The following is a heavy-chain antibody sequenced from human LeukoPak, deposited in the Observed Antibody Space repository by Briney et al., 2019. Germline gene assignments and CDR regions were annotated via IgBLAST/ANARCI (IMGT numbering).Heavy chain of an antibody. CDR3: ARDKVSTGRIAVAGTGEFDY. V-gene: IGHV3-21*01. Sequence: GGAVRLSCAASGFTFSRYSMYWVHKAPGKALEWVSFISSSSSYIYYADSVKGRFTISRDNAKNSLYLQMNSLRAEDTAVYYCARDKVSTGRIAVAGTGEFDYWGQGTLVTVSS. CDR2: ISSSSSYI. D-gene: IGHD6-19*01. CDR1: GFTFSRYS. J-gene: IGHJ4*02.